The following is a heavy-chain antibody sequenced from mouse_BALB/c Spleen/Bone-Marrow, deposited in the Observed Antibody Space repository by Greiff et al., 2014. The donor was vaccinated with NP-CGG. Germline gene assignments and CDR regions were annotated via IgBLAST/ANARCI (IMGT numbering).Heavy chain of an antibody. D-gene: IGHD1-2*01. Sequence: EVKLEESGGGLVQPGGSLKLSCAASGFDFSRYWMTWVRQAPGKGLEWIGEINPDSSTINYTPSLKEKFIISRDNAKNTQYLQMSKVRSEDTALYYCARPGYYGYQDVWGAGTTVTVSS. CDR2: INPDSSTI. CDR1: GFDFSRYW. J-gene: IGHJ1*01. V-gene: IGHV4-1*02. CDR3: ARPGYYGYQDV.